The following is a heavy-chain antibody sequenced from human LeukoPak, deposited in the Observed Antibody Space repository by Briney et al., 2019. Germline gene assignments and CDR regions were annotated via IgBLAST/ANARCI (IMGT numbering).Heavy chain of an antibody. J-gene: IGHJ6*02. CDR3: ARDYQTVTNGYGMDV. D-gene: IGHD4-17*01. V-gene: IGHV3-21*06. CDR2: IRGGSTYI. CDR1: GFTFSSYS. Sequence: GGSLRLSCAASGFTFSSYSMNRVRQGPGKGLEWVSSIRGGSTYIYYADSVKGRFTISRDNAKNSLYLQMNSLRAEDTAVYYCARDYQTVTNGYGMDVWGQGTTVTVSS.